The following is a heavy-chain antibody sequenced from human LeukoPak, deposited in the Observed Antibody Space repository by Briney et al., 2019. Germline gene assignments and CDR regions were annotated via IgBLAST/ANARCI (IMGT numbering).Heavy chain of an antibody. D-gene: IGHD3-10*01. CDR1: GFTFGDYA. V-gene: IGHV3-49*04. CDR2: IRSKAYGGTT. Sequence: GGSLRLSCTASGFTFGDYAMSWVRQAPGKGLEWVGFIRSKAYGGTTEYAASVKGRFTISRDDSKSIAYLQMNSLKTEDTAVYYCTREGVWFGKSSPDPYYFDYWGQGTLVTVSS. J-gene: IGHJ4*02. CDR3: TREGVWFGKSSPDPYYFDY.